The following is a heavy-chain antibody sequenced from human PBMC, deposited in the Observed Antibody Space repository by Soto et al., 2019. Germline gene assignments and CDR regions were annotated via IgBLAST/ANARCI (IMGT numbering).Heavy chain of an antibody. CDR3: ARAPSYHASSGYPPGFDY. D-gene: IGHD3-22*01. J-gene: IGHJ4*02. CDR2: IIPIFGTA. V-gene: IGHV1-69*13. CDR1: GGTFSSYA. Sequence: SVKVSCKASGGTFSSYAISWVRQAPGQGLEWMGGIIPIFGTANYAQKFQGRVTITADESTSTAYMELSSLRSEDTAVYYCARAPSYHASSGYPPGFDYWGEGALVPV.